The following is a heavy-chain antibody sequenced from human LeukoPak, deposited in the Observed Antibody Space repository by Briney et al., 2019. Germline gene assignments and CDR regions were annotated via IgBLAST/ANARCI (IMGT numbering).Heavy chain of an antibody. Sequence: SETLSLTCTVSGGSVSGYYCSWIRQPAGKGLEWIGRIYSTGSTDYNASLKSRVTMSVDTSKNQFSLKLSSVTAADTAVYYCARLHQFWFDPWGQGTLVTVSS. CDR1: GGSVSGYY. CDR2: IYSTGST. D-gene: IGHD4-11*01. J-gene: IGHJ5*02. V-gene: IGHV4-4*07. CDR3: ARLHQFWFDP.